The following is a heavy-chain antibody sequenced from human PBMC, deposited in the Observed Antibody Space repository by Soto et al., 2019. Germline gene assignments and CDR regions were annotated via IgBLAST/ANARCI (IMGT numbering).Heavy chain of an antibody. CDR1: GYTFTTYD. Sequence: QVQLVQSGAEVKKPGASVKVSCKASGYTFTTYDMHWVRQAPGQGLEWMGIINPQGGSTSYAQKFQGRVTMTRDTSTSTVYMEVSSLRSEDTGVYYCARGATAVEPPYSYWGQGTLVTVSS. CDR3: ARGATAVEPPYSY. V-gene: IGHV1-46*01. J-gene: IGHJ4*02. D-gene: IGHD2-21*02. CDR2: INPQGGST.